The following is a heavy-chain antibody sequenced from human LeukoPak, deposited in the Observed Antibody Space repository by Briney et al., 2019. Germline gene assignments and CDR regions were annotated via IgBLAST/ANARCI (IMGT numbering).Heavy chain of an antibody. CDR1: GLTSGIYA. D-gene: IGHD1-26*01. CDR3: AKHMEWELLNYFDY. Sequence: GGSLSLSCAASGLTSGIYAMSWVRQAPGKGLEWVSAFSGGGDSFYADSVRGRFSISRDNSKNTLYLQMNSLRAEDTAVYYCAKHMEWELLNYFDYWGQGTLVTVSS. CDR2: FSGGGDS. J-gene: IGHJ4*02. V-gene: IGHV3-23*01.